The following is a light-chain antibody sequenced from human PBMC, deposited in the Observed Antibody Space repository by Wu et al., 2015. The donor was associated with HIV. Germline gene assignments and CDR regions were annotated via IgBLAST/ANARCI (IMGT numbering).Light chain of an antibody. Sequence: AIRLTQSPSSLSASTGDNITITCRASQNIIDYLAWYKQRPGQGPQLLISGAFTLEAGVPFRFSGSGSGTQFTLTINCLQSEDFATYYCQQFYNYPRTFGPGTKLQIK. CDR1: QNIIDY. CDR2: GAF. CDR3: QQFYNYPRT. J-gene: IGKJ2*01. V-gene: IGKV1-8*01.